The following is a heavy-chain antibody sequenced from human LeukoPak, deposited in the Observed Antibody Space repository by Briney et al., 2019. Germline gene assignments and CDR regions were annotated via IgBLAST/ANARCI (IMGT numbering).Heavy chain of an antibody. CDR2: IYTSGST. V-gene: IGHV4-4*07. CDR3: AAHNTFYDSREDYYGMDV. J-gene: IGHJ6*02. D-gene: IGHD3-22*01. CDR1: GGSISSYY. Sequence: SETLSLTRTVSGGSISSYYWSWIRQPAGKGLEWIGRIYTSGSTNYNPSLKSRVTMSVDTSKNQFSLKLSSVTAADTAVYYCAAHNTFYDSREDYYGMDVWGQGTTVTVSS.